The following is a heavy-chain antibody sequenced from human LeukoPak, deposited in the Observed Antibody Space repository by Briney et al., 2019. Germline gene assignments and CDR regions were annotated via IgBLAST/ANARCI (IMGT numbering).Heavy chain of an antibody. CDR3: ARLAGSNYPGAFDI. CDR1: GGSISSSSYS. D-gene: IGHD4-11*01. CDR2: IYYSGST. Sequence: SETLSLTCTVSGGSISSSSYSWGWIRQPPGKGLEWIGSIYYSGSTYYNPSLKSRVTISVDTSKNQFSLKLSSVTAADTAVYYCARLAGSNYPGAFDIWGQGTMVTVSS. J-gene: IGHJ3*02. V-gene: IGHV4-39*01.